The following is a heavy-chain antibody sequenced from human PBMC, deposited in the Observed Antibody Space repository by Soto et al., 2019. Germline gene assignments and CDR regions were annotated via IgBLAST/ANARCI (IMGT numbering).Heavy chain of an antibody. CDR1: GDSVSSNSAA. Sequence: SQTLSLTCAISGDSVSSNSAAWNWIRQSPSRGLEWLGRTYYRSKWYNDYAVSVKSRITINPDTSKNQFSLQLNSVTPEDTAVYYGARERTSSGWSGGWFDHWGQGNLVTVLL. V-gene: IGHV6-1*01. J-gene: IGHJ5*02. CDR2: TYYRSKWYN. CDR3: ARERTSSGWSGGWFDH. D-gene: IGHD6-19*01.